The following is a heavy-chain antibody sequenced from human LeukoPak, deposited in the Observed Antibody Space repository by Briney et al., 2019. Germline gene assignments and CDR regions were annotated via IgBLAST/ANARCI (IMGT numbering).Heavy chain of an antibody. J-gene: IGHJ4*02. D-gene: IGHD5-18*01. V-gene: IGHV1-8*01. Sequence: ASVKVSCKASGYTFTSYDINWVRQATGQGLEWMGWMNPNSGNTGYAQKFQGRVTMTRNTSISTAYMELSSLRSEDTAVYYCARVPGGSYDPDFDYWGQGTLVTVSS. CDR2: MNPNSGNT. CDR1: GYTFTSYD. CDR3: ARVPGGSYDPDFDY.